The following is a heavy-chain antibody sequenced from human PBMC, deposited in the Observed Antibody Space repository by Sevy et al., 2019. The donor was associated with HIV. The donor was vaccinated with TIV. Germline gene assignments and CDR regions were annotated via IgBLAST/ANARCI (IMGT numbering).Heavy chain of an antibody. D-gene: IGHD3-22*01. CDR3: ARGDYYVTSGYAYYFDY. CDR2: IYHSGRT. CDR1: GYSISSGYD. Sequence: SETLSLTCAVSGYSISSGYDWGWIRQPPGKGLEWIGNIYHSGRTYNNPSLKSRVTMSVDTSKNQFSLKLSSVTAADTAVYYCARGDYYVTSGYAYYFDYWGQGTLVTVSS. V-gene: IGHV4-38-2*01. J-gene: IGHJ4*02.